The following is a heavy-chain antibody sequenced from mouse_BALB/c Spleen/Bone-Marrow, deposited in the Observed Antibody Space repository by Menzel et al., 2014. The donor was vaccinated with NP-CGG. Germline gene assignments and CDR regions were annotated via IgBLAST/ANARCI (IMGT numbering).Heavy chain of an antibody. CDR2: ISYSGST. CDR1: GDSITSGY. CDR3: ARYPLNYYGSPWFAY. D-gene: IGHD1-1*01. J-gene: IGHJ3*01. Sequence: EVKLVESGPSLVKPSQTLSLTCPVTGDSITSGYWNWIRKFPGNKLEYMGYISYSGSTYYNPSLKSRISITRDTSKNQYYLQLNSVTTEDTATYYCARYPLNYYGSPWFAYWGQGTLVTVSA. V-gene: IGHV3-8*02.